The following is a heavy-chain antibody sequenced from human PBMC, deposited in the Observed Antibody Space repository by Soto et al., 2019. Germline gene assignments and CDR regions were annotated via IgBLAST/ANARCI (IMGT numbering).Heavy chain of an antibody. Sequence: QLQLQESGSGLVKPLQTLSLTCGISGDSISSRGYTWTWIRQPPGKGLEWIGYIDPSGAAYYNPSLTSRVTISLETSKNRFSLNVKSATAADTAVYYCARAVFSSILYIDFWGQGTTVTVSS. V-gene: IGHV4-30-2*01. D-gene: IGHD3-10*01. J-gene: IGHJ6*03. CDR3: ARAVFSSILYIDF. CDR1: GDSISSRGYT. CDR2: IDPSGAA.